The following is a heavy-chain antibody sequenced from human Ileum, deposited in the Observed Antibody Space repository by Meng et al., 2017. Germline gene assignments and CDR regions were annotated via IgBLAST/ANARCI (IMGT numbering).Heavy chain of an antibody. CDR2: ISTYDGHM. Sequence: ASVKVSCKASGYSFSLDGISWVRQAPGQGLEWMGWISTYDGHMKYAHNLQGRVTITTDTSTNTAYMELKSLTSDDTVVYYCAKDAGRDGYNYDYWGQGTLVTVSS. J-gene: IGHJ4*02. V-gene: IGHV1-18*01. D-gene: IGHD5-24*01. CDR3: AKDAGRDGYNYDY. CDR1: GYSFSLDG.